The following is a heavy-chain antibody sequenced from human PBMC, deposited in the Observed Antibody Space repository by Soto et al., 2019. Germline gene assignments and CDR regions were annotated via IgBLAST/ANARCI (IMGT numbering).Heavy chain of an antibody. CDR2: IKQDGSEK. CDR1: GFTFSSYW. J-gene: IGHJ6*03. V-gene: IGHV3-7*01. Sequence: GGSLRLSCAASGFTFSSYWMSWVRQAPGKGLEWVANIKQDGSEKYYVDSVKGRFTISRDNAKNSLYLQMNSLRAEDTAVYYCARYIAARPNYYYYMDVWGKGTTVTVSS. D-gene: IGHD6-6*01. CDR3: ARYIAARPNYYYYMDV.